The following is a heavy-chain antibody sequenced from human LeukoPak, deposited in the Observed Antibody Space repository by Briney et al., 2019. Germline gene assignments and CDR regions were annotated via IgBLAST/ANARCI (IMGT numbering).Heavy chain of an antibody. CDR1: GGSISSYY. CDR3: ASYDSSGSFDY. D-gene: IGHD3-22*01. CDR2: IYTSGST. Sequence: SEILSLTCTVSGGSISSYYWSWIRQPAGKGLEWIGRIYTSGSTNYNPSLKSRVTMSVDTSKNQFSLKLSSVTAADTAVYYCASYDSSGSFDYWGQGTLVTVSS. V-gene: IGHV4-4*07. J-gene: IGHJ4*02.